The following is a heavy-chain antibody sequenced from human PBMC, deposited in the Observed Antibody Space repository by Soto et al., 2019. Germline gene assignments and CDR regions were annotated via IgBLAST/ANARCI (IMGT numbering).Heavy chain of an antibody. D-gene: IGHD2-2*02. CDR1: GFTFTSSA. Sequence: SVKVSCKASGFTFTSSAVQWVRQARGQRLEWIGWIVVGSGNTNYAQKFQERVTITRDMSTSTAYMELSSLRSEDTAVYYCAADIVVVPAAIGTDYYYYGMDVWGRGTLVTVFS. CDR2: IVVGSGNT. CDR3: AADIVVVPAAIGTDYYYYGMDV. J-gene: IGHJ6*02. V-gene: IGHV1-58*01.